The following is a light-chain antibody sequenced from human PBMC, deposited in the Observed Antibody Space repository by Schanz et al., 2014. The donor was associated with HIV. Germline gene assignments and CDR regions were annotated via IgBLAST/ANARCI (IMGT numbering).Light chain of an antibody. CDR1: SSDVGGYNY. Sequence: QSALTQPTSVSGSPGQSITISCTVASSDVGGYNYVSWYQQHPGKAPKLMIYEVSNRPSGVPDRISGSKSGTSASLAITGLQAEDEADYYCQSYDSSLRGSVVFGGGTKLTVL. V-gene: IGLV2-14*01. CDR3: QSYDSSLRGSVV. J-gene: IGLJ2*01. CDR2: EVS.